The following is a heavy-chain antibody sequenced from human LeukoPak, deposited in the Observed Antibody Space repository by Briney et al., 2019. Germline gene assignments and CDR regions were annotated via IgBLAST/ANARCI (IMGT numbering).Heavy chain of an antibody. Sequence: GESLKVSCKGSGYSFTSYWIGWVRQMPGKGLAWMGIIYPGDSDTRYSPSFQGQVTISADKSISTAYLQWSSLKASDTAMYYCARRDSSGWYPGAFDIWGQGTMVTVSS. V-gene: IGHV5-51*01. J-gene: IGHJ3*02. D-gene: IGHD6-19*01. CDR3: ARRDSSGWYPGAFDI. CDR1: GYSFTSYW. CDR2: IYPGDSDT.